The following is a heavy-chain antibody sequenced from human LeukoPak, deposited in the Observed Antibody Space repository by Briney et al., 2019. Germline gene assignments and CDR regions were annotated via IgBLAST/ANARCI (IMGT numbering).Heavy chain of an antibody. J-gene: IGHJ6*02. Sequence: GGSLRLSCAASGFTFSSYSMNWVRQAPGKGLEWVAVISYDGSNKYYADSVKGRFTISRDNSKNTLYLQMNSLRAEDTAVYYCGVVPAARFYGMDVWGQGTTVTVSS. CDR2: ISYDGSNK. V-gene: IGHV3-30*03. CDR1: GFTFSSYS. CDR3: GVVPAARFYGMDV. D-gene: IGHD2-2*01.